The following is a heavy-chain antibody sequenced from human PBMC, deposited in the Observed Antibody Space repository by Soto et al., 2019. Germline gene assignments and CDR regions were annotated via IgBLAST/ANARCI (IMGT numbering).Heavy chain of an antibody. Sequence: DVQLLESGGGLVQPEGSLRLSCAASGFTFSSYAMGWVRQGPGKGLEWVAVVSIGGSTHYADSVRSRFTISRDNSKNTLSLQMNSLTAEDTAVYFCAKRRGAGGHFDYWGQVALVTVSS. D-gene: IGHD2-15*01. J-gene: IGHJ4*02. CDR1: GFTFSSYA. CDR2: VSIGGST. CDR3: AKRRGAGGHFDY. V-gene: IGHV3-23*01.